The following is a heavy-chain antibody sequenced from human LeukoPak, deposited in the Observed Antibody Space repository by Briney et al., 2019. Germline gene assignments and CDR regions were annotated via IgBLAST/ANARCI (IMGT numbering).Heavy chain of an antibody. CDR3: ARGSRIQLWLGYFDY. CDR1: GYTFTSYG. D-gene: IGHD5-18*01. J-gene: IGHJ4*02. CDR2: ISAYNGNT. Sequence: ASVKVSCKASGYTFTSYGISWVRQAPGQGLEWMGWISAYNGNTNYAQKLQGRVTITADKSTSTAYMELSSLRSEDTAVYYCARGSRIQLWLGYFDYWGQGTLVTVSS. V-gene: IGHV1-18*01.